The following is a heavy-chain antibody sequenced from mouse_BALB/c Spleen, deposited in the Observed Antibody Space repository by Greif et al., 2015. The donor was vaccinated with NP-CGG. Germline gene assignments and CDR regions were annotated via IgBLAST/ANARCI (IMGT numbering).Heavy chain of an antibody. V-gene: IGHV1-84*02. CDR2: IYPGSGNT. CDR3: ARRTGTEAMDY. D-gene: IGHD4-1*01. CDR1: GYTFTDYY. Sequence: VQRVESGPELVKPGASVKISCKASGYTFTDYYINWVKQEPGQGLEWIGWIYPGSGNTKYNEKFKGKATLTVDTSSSTAYMQLSSLTSEDTTVYFCARRTGTEAMDYWGQGTSVTVSS. J-gene: IGHJ4*01.